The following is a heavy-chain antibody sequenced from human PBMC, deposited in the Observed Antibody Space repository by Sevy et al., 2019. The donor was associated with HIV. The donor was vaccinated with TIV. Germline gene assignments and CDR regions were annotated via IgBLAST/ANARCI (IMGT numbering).Heavy chain of an antibody. CDR2: IKQDGSVK. D-gene: IGHD6-13*01. Sequence: GGSLRLSCAASGFTFSDFAMAWVRQAPGKGLEWVANIKQDGSVKYYVNSVKGRFTISRDKARNLLYLQMNSLRVEDTGLYYCVRAIAADGSFWGQGTLVTVSS. J-gene: IGHJ4*02. V-gene: IGHV3-7*01. CDR3: VRAIAADGSF. CDR1: GFTFSDFA.